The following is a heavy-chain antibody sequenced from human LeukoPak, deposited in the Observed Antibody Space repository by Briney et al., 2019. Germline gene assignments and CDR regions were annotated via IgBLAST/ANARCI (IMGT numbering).Heavy chain of an antibody. Sequence: GGSLRLSCAASGSTFSAYAMTWVRQAPGKGLEWVSIISRTDDITYYADSVRGRFTISRDNSKNILYLQMNSLRAEDTAVYYCAKRNSGNFPFDSWGLGTLVTVSS. V-gene: IGHV3-23*01. J-gene: IGHJ4*02. CDR2: ISRTDDIT. CDR1: GSTFSAYA. D-gene: IGHD1-7*01. CDR3: AKRNSGNFPFDS.